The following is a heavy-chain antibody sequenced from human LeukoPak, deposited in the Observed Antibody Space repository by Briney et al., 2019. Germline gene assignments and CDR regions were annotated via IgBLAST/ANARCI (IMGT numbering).Heavy chain of an antibody. V-gene: IGHV3-64*01. CDR2: ISSNGGST. J-gene: IGHJ4*02. CDR1: GFTFSSYA. Sequence: GGALRLSCAASGFTFSSYAMHWVRQAPGKGLEYASAISSNGGSTYYANSVKGRFTISRDNSKNTLYLQMGSLRAEDMAVYYCARALGATEDYWGQGTLVTVSS. D-gene: IGHD1-26*01. CDR3: ARALGATEDY.